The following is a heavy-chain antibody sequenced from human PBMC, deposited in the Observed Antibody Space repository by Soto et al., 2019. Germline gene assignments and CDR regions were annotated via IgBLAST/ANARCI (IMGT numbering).Heavy chain of an antibody. CDR2: IKSKTDGGAT. Sequence: GGSLRLSCAASGFTFSNAWMSWVRQAPGKGLEWVGRIKSKTDGGATDYAAPVKGRFTISRDDSKNTLYLQMNSLKTEDTAVYYRTSDYGDYSYFDYWGQGTLVTVSS. D-gene: IGHD4-17*01. CDR3: TSDYGDYSYFDY. CDR1: GFTFSNAW. V-gene: IGHV3-15*01. J-gene: IGHJ4*02.